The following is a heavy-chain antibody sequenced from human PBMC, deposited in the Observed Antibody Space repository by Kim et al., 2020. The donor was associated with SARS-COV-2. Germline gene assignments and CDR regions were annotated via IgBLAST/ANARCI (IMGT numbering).Heavy chain of an antibody. D-gene: IGHD3-10*01. J-gene: IGHJ5*02. CDR3: ARAAPHYYGSGSYVNWFDP. CDR2: ISYDGSNN. V-gene: IGHV3-30*04. CDR1: GFTFSSYA. Sequence: GGSLRLSCAASGFTFSSYAMHWVRQAPGKGLEWVAVISYDGSNNYYADSVKGRFTISRDNSKNTLYLQMNSLRAEDTAVYYCARAAPHYYGSGSYVNWFDPWGQGTLVTVSS.